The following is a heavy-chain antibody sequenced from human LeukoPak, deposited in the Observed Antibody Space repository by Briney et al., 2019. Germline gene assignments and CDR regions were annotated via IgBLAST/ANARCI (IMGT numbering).Heavy chain of an antibody. CDR1: GYTFSTYA. CDR3: AREMGSSSSTFDC. CDR2: INAGNGNT. V-gene: IGHV1-3*01. J-gene: IGHJ4*02. Sequence: ASVKVSCKASGYTFSTYAMHWVRQAPGQRLEWMGWINAGNGNTKYSQKFQGRVTITRDTSASTAYMELSSLRSEDTAVYYCAREMGSSSSTFDCWGQGTLVTVSS. D-gene: IGHD6-6*01.